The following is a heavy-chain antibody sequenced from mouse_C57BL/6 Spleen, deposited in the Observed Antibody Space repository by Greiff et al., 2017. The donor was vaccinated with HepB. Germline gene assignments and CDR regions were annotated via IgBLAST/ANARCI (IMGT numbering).Heavy chain of an antibody. V-gene: IGHV1-81*01. CDR2: IYPRSGNT. J-gene: IGHJ3*01. CDR3: ARSYHDYDGAY. CDR1: GYTFTSYG. Sequence: VQLVESGAELARPGASVKLSCKASGYTFTSYGISWVKQRTGQGLEWIGEIYPRSGNTYYNEKFKGKATLTADKSSSTAYMELRSLTSEDSAVYFCARSYHDYDGAYWGQGTLVTVSA. D-gene: IGHD2-4*01.